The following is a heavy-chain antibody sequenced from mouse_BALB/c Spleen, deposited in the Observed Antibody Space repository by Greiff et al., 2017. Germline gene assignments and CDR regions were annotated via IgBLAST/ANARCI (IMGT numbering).Heavy chain of an antibody. CDR2: ISNGGGST. CDR1: GFTFSSYT. J-gene: IGHJ3*01. V-gene: IGHV5-12-2*01. Sequence: DVKLVESGGGLVQPGGSLKLSCAASGFTFSSYTMSWVRQTPEKRLEWVAYISNGGGSTYYPDTVKGRFTISRDNAKNTLYLQMSSLKSEDTAMYYCARVLSLGWFAYWGQGTLVTVSA. CDR3: ARVLSLGWFAY. D-gene: IGHD3-3*01.